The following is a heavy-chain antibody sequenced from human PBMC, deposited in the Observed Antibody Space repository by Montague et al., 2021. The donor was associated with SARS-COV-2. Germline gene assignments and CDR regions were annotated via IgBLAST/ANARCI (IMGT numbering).Heavy chain of an antibody. CDR2: IYHSGTT. Sequence: SETRSLTCTVSGFSIGSGDYWGWIRQPPGKGLEWIGSIYHSGTTXYNPSLRSRLTMSIDTSTNQFSLRLTSVTAADTAVFFCVREKAGGLRNVFDIWGQGTTVTVSS. CDR1: GFSIGSGDY. CDR3: VREKAGGLRNVFDI. V-gene: IGHV4-38-2*02. J-gene: IGHJ3*02.